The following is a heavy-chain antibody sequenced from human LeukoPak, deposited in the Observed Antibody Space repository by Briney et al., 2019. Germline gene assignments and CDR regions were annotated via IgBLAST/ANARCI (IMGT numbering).Heavy chain of an antibody. D-gene: IGHD3-22*01. J-gene: IGHJ4*02. CDR1: GFTVDSNY. V-gene: IGHV3-53*01. CDR2: IYTGGNT. CDR3: ARGDDSGYYDYFDY. Sequence: GGSLRLSCAASGFTVDSNYPSWVRQAPGKGLEWVSTIYTGGNTYYAASVKGRFTISRDFSKNTVFLHMNSLRAEDTAMYYCARGDDSGYYDYFDYWGQGALVTVSS.